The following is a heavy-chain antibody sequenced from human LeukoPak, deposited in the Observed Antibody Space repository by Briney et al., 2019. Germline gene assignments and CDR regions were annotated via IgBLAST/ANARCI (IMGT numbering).Heavy chain of an antibody. CDR1: GYSISSGYY. J-gene: IGHJ4*02. Sequence: SETLSLTCAVSGYSISSGYYWGRIRQPPGKGLEWIGSIYHSGSTYYNPSLKSRVTISVDTSKNQFSLKLSSVAAADTAVYYCARDWETYYYGSGSYRYFDYWGQGTLVTVSS. CDR3: ARDWETYYYGSGSYRYFDY. D-gene: IGHD3-10*01. V-gene: IGHV4-38-2*02. CDR2: IYHSGST.